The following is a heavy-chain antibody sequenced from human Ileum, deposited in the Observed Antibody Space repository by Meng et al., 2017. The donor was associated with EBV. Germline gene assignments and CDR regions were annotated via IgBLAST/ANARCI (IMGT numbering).Heavy chain of an antibody. CDR2: IYRGGGT. CDR1: GGSISSSDW. Sequence: QGQLQGLGPGLVKPSGTLSLTCAVSGGSISSSDWWSWVRQPPGKGLEWIGEIYRGGGTNYNASLKSRVTISVDTSKNHFSLKLNSVTAADTAVYYCARVRVIPAAIGFDYWGQGTLVTVSS. J-gene: IGHJ4*02. CDR3: ARVRVIPAAIGFDY. V-gene: IGHV4-4*02. D-gene: IGHD2-2*02.